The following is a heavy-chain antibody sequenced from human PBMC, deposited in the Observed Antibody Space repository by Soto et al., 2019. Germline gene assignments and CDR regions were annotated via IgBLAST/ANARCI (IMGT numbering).Heavy chain of an antibody. CDR2: VKEDESVK. Sequence: EVHLVESGGNLVQPGGSLRLSCVASGITFSSNWMSWVRQAPGKGLEWVASVKEDESVKHYVDSVRGRFTVSRDNANNALCLHMNSLSGVDTAISSGASLLGAVTTFDYWGQGTLVTVSS. V-gene: IGHV3-7*01. CDR1: GITFSSNW. CDR3: ASLLGAVTTFDY. J-gene: IGHJ4*02. D-gene: IGHD1-1*01.